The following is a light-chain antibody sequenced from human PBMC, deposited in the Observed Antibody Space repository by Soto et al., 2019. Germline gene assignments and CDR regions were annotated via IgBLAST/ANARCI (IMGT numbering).Light chain of an antibody. V-gene: IGLV2-14*01. J-gene: IGLJ1*01. CDR2: DVS. CDR3: NSYTTSSSLYV. Sequence: QPVLTQPASVSGSPGQSITISCTGTSSDIGGYDYVSWYQQYPGKAPKLMIYDVSNRPSGVSDRFSGSKSANTASLTISGLQAEDEADYYCNSYTTSSSLYVFGTGTKVTVL. CDR1: SSDIGGYDY.